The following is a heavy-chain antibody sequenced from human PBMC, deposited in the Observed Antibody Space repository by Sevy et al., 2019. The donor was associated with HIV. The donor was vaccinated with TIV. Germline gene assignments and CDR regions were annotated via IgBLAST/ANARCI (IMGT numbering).Heavy chain of an antibody. J-gene: IGHJ4*02. CDR1: GFSLSDYA. V-gene: IGHV3-30-3*01. D-gene: IGHD5-12*01. CDR3: ARGPYNSGLRLDF. Sequence: GGSLRLSCAASGFSLSDYAIHWARQGPVKGLEWLTVISFDGGNKYYAVSVKGRFTISRENSKNTVSLQMNSLRPDDTALYYCARGPYNSGLRLDFWGRGILVTVSS. CDR2: ISFDGGNK.